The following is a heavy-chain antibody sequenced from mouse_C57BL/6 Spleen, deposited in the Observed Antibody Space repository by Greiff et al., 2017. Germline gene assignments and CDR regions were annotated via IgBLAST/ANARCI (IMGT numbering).Heavy chain of an antibody. CDR1: GYAFSSSW. CDR3: ARYGTTVVATEVSLYYFDY. Sequence: QVQLKESGPELVKPGASVKISCKASGYAFSSSWMNWVKQRPGKGLEWIGRIYPGDGDTNYNGKFKGKATLTADKSSSTAYMQLSSLTSEDSAVYFCARYGTTVVATEVSLYYFDYWGQGTTLTVSS. CDR2: IYPGDGDT. V-gene: IGHV1-82*01. D-gene: IGHD1-1*01. J-gene: IGHJ2*01.